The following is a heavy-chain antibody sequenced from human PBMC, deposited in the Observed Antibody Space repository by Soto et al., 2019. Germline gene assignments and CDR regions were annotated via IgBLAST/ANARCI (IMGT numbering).Heavy chain of an antibody. D-gene: IGHD6-6*01. CDR3: AKDLTRQLAYWLDP. CDR2: ISNSGST. CDR1: GGSVTSDEDY. Sequence: SETLSLTCTVSGGSVTSDEDYWSWIRQSPGKGLEWIGYISNSGSTGYNPSLKTRLSMSVDRSKNQFTLRLTSVTAADTALYYCAKDLTRQLAYWLDPWGQGTQVTVSS. J-gene: IGHJ5*02. V-gene: IGHV4-30-4*01.